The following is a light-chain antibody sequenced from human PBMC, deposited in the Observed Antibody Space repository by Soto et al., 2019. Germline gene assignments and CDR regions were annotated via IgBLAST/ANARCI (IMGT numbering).Light chain of an antibody. V-gene: IGLV2-11*01. CDR3: TLYTSSSIVV. J-gene: IGLJ2*01. Sequence: QSVLTQPRSVSGSPGQSVAISCTGTSSDVGGYNYVSWYQQHPGKAPKVMIYDVDKRPSGVPDRFSGSKSGNTASLTISDLQAEDEADYYCTLYTSSSIVVFGGGTKVTVL. CDR2: DVD. CDR1: SSDVGGYNY.